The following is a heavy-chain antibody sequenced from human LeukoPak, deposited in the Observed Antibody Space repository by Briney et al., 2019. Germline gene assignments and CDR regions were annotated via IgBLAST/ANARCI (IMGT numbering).Heavy chain of an antibody. CDR1: GFTFSSYS. CDR2: ISSSSSTI. J-gene: IGHJ4*02. V-gene: IGHV3-48*04. CDR3: ARDFAVFADY. Sequence: TGGSLRLSCAASGFTFSSYSMNWVRQAPGKGLEWVSYISSSSSTIYYADSVKGRFTISRDNAKNSLYLQMNSLRAEDTAVYYCARDFAVFADYWGQGTLVTVSS.